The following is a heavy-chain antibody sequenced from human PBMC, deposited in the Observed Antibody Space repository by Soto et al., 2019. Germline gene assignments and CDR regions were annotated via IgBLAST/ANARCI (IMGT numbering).Heavy chain of an antibody. CDR3: AHRVLRTVFGLVTTTAIYFDF. D-gene: IGHD3-3*01. CDR1: GFSLTTSGVG. V-gene: IGHV2-5*02. J-gene: IGHJ4*02. Sequence: QITLNESGPTVVSPTETLTLTCSFSGFSLTTSGVGVGWIRQSPGKAPEWLALIYWDDDKRYSASLKSRLTITKDTSKNQVVLTVYDLDATDTATYYCAHRVLRTVFGLVTTTAIYFDFWGQGTPVAVSS. CDR2: IYWDDDK.